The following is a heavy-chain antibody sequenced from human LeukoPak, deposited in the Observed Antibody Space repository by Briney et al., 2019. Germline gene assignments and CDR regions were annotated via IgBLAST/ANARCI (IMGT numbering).Heavy chain of an antibody. CDR1: GLIVSRNY. V-gene: IGHV3-66*01. CDR3: AKGGRGTYDS. CDR2: IYSDGST. D-gene: IGHD3-16*01. J-gene: IGHJ4*02. Sequence: GGSLRLSCAAPGLIVSRNYMTWARQAPGKGLEWLSVIYSDGSTHYADSVKDRFIISRDNSKNTLYLQMNTLRAEDTAVYYCAKGGRGTYDSWGQGTLVTVSS.